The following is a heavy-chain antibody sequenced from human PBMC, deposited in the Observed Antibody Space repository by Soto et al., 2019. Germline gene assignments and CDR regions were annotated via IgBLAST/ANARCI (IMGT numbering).Heavy chain of an antibody. D-gene: IGHD3-22*01. CDR2: ISGSGGST. V-gene: IGHV3-23*01. CDR1: GFTFSSYA. Sequence: GGSLRLSCAASGFTFSSYAMSWVRQAPGKGLEWVSAISGSGGSTYYADSVKGRFTISRDNSKNTLFLQMNSLRAEDTAVYYCAKRPAYYYDSSGYYFDYWGQGTLVTVSS. J-gene: IGHJ4*02. CDR3: AKRPAYYYDSSGYYFDY.